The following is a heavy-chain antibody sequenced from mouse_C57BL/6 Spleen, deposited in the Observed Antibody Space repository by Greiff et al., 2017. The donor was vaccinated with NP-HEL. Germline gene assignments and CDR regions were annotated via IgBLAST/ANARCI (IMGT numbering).Heavy chain of an antibody. D-gene: IGHD1-1*01. CDR1: GYTFTDYY. V-gene: IGHV1-19*01. Sequence: EVQLQQSGPVLVKPGASVKMSCKASGYTFTDYYMNWVKQSHGKSLEWIGVINPYNGGTSYNQKFKGKATLTVDKSSSTAYMELNSLTSEDSAVYYCARPDYYGSSWGYWVQGTTLTVSS. J-gene: IGHJ2*01. CDR3: ARPDYYGSSWGY. CDR2: INPYNGGT.